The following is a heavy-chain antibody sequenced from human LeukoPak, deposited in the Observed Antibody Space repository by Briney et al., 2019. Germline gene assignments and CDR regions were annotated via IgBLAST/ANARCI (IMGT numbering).Heavy chain of an antibody. D-gene: IGHD6-13*01. Sequence: ASVKVSCKASGYTSTSYYTHWVRQAPGQGLEWMGIINPSGGSTRNAQIFQGRVTMTRDTSTNTVYMELSSLRSEDTAVYYCASGDYSSSRRFDYWGQGTLVTVSS. CDR2: INPSGGST. J-gene: IGHJ4*02. V-gene: IGHV1-46*01. CDR3: ASGDYSSSRRFDY. CDR1: GYTSTSYY.